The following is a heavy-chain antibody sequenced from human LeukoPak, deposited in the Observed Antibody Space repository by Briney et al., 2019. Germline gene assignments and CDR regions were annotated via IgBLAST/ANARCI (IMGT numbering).Heavy chain of an antibody. Sequence: PGGSLRLSCAASGFTFSSYAMSWVRQAPGKGLEWVSAISGSGGSTYYADSVKGRFTISRDNSKNTLYLQMNSLRAEDTAVYYCAKFRLIAVADHYFDYWGQGTLVTVPS. CDR3: AKFRLIAVADHYFDY. V-gene: IGHV3-23*01. J-gene: IGHJ4*02. CDR1: GFTFSSYA. D-gene: IGHD6-19*01. CDR2: ISGSGGST.